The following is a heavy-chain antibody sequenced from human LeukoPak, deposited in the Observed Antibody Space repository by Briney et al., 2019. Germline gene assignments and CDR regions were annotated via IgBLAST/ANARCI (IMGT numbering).Heavy chain of an antibody. CDR3: AKDSGSYPDYFDY. J-gene: IGHJ4*02. Sequence: GGSLRLSCAASGFTFSSYGMPWVRQAPGKGLEWVAVISYDGSNKYYADSVKGRFTISRDNSKNTLYLQMNSLRAEDTAVYYCAKDSGSYPDYFDYWGQGTLVTVSS. CDR1: GFTFSSYG. CDR2: ISYDGSNK. D-gene: IGHD1-26*01. V-gene: IGHV3-30*18.